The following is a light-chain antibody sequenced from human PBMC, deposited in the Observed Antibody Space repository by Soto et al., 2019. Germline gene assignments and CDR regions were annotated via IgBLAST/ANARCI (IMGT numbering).Light chain of an antibody. CDR3: QQYNNWPPLT. CDR1: QSVSRN. CDR2: GAS. V-gene: IGKV3-15*01. J-gene: IGKJ4*01. Sequence: EIVMTQSSATLSVSPGERATLSCRASQSVSRNLAWYQQKPGQAPRLLIYGASTRATGIPARFSGSGSGTEFTLTISSLQSEDFAVYYCQQYNNWPPLTFGGGTKVEIK.